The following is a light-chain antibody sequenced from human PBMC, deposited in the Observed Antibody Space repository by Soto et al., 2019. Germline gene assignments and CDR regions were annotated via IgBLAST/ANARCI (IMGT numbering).Light chain of an antibody. Sequence: QSVLTQPPSVSGAPGQRVTISCTGSSSNIGAGNDVPWYQQLPGTAPKLLIYGNSNRPSGVPDRFSGSKSGTSASLAITGLQAEDEADHYCQSYASSLSGWVFGGGTKLTVL. CDR2: GNS. V-gene: IGLV1-40*01. J-gene: IGLJ3*02. CDR3: QSYASSLSGWV. CDR1: SSNIGAGND.